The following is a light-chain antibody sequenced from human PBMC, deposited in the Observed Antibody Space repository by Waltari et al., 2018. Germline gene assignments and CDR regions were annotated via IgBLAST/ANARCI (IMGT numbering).Light chain of an antibody. CDR2: VNSDGSH. V-gene: IGLV4-69*01. J-gene: IGLJ3*02. CDR1: GGHTYYA. CDR3: QTWDTGIRV. Sequence: QLVVTQSPSASASLGASVKLTCTLSGGHTYYAITWHQQQPQKGPRFLMKVNSDGSHNKGDGFPDRFSGSSSGAERYLTISSLQSEDEADYHCQTWDTGIRVFGGGTKLIVL.